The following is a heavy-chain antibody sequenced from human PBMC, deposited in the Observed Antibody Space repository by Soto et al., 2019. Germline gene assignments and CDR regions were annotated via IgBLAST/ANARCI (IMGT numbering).Heavy chain of an antibody. CDR1: GFTFSSSS. J-gene: IGHJ3*02. Sequence: GAPLRLSCADSGFTFSSSSMNWVRQAPGKGLEWVSYIRSSSSYLYYADSVKGRYTISRDDAKTSLYLQSNSLRAEDTAVYYWARDLYSSCWPEGAFDIWVHWTMVTVSS. CDR3: ARDLYSSCWPEGAFDI. V-gene: IGHV3-21*01. CDR2: IRSSSSYL. D-gene: IGHD6-19*01.